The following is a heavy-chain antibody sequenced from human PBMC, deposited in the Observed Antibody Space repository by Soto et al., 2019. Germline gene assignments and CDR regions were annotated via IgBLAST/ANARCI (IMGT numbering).Heavy chain of an antibody. J-gene: IGHJ4*02. D-gene: IGHD1-1*01. CDR2: MNPNTGNS. Sequence: QVQLVQSGAEVRKPGASVKVSCEASGYTFTSYDIYWVRQATGQGLEWMGWMNPNTGNSGYAQKFQGRVSVTSDTSINTVYRELSSLRAEDTAVYYCARRAETNGWNGFGADKYYFDFWGQGTLVTVSS. CDR3: ARRAETNGWNGFGADKYYFDF. CDR1: GYTFTSYD. V-gene: IGHV1-8*01.